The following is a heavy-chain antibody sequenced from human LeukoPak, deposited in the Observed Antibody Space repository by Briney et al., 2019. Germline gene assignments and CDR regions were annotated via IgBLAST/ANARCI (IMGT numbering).Heavy chain of an antibody. CDR1: GASIRDYQ. CDR2: INTNGRT. CDR3: ARRSHSPSGSPY. J-gene: IGHJ4*02. D-gene: IGHD3-10*01. Sequence: SETLSLTCAVSGASIRDYQWSWIRQPPGKGLEWIGHINTNGRTDYNPSLRSRLTFSVVTSRDQFSLRLSSVTAADTAMYYCARRSHSPSGSPYWGQGTQVTVSS. V-gene: IGHV4-4*09.